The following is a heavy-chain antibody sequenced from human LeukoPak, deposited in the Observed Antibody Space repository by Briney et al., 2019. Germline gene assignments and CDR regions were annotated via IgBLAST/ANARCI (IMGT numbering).Heavy chain of an antibody. CDR3: ARRVVVTAINDY. V-gene: IGHV4-34*01. Sequence: SETLSLTCAVYGGSFSGYYWSWIRQPPGKGLEWIGEINHSGSTNYNPSLKSRVTISVDTSKNQFSLKLSSVTAADTAVYYCARRVVVTAINDYWGQGTLVTVSS. D-gene: IGHD2-21*02. CDR2: INHSGST. CDR1: GGSFSGYY. J-gene: IGHJ4*02.